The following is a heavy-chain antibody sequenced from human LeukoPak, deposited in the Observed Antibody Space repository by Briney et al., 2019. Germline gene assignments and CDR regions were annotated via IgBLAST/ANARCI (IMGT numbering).Heavy chain of an antibody. CDR2: ISGSGGST. J-gene: IGHJ4*02. Sequence: GGSLRLSCAASGFTFSSYAMSWVRQAPGKGLEWVSAISGSGGSTYYADSVKGRFTISRDNSKNTLYLQMNSLRAEDTAVYYCAKDSLLWFGELLLSGFDYRGQGTLVTVSS. V-gene: IGHV3-23*01. CDR3: AKDSLLWFGELLLSGFDY. CDR1: GFTFSSYA. D-gene: IGHD3-10*01.